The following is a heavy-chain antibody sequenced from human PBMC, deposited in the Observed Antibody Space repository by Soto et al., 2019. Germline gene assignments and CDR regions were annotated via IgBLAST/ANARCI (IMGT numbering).Heavy chain of an antibody. J-gene: IGHJ6*02. CDR3: AKPPYSSSSYYYYGMDV. Sequence: EVQLLESGGGLVQPGGSLRLSCAASGFTFSSYAMTWVRQAPGKGLEWVSAISVSGGTTYHADSVKGRFTISRDNSKNTLYLQMNGLRAEDAAVYYCAKPPYSSSSYYYYGMDVWGQGTTVTVSS. CDR2: ISVSGGTT. D-gene: IGHD6-6*01. CDR1: GFTFSSYA. V-gene: IGHV3-23*01.